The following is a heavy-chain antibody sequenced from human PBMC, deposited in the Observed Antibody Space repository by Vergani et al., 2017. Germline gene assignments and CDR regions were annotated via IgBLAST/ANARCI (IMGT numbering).Heavy chain of an antibody. V-gene: IGHV1-2*02. Sequence: QVQLVQSGAEVKKPGASVKVSCKASGYTFTGYYMHWVRQAPGQGLEWMGWINPNSGGTNYAQKFQGRVTMTRDTSISTAYMELSRLRSDDTAVYYCAKDGTLRGYCSSTSCYTPHFDDWGQGTLVTVSS. D-gene: IGHD2-2*02. CDR2: INPNSGGT. CDR1: GYTFTGYY. J-gene: IGHJ4*02. CDR3: AKDGTLRGYCSSTSCYTPHFDD.